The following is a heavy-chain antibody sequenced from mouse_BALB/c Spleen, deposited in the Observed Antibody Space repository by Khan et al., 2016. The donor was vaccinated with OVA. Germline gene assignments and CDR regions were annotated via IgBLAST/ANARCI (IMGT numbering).Heavy chain of an antibody. D-gene: IGHD1-1*01. CDR3: ARLAYYYDSEGLAY. CDR1: GFTFSTYG. Sequence: EVELVESGGDVVKPGGSLKLSCAASGFTFSTYGMSWVRQTPDKRLEWVATVSTGGHYTYYPDTVKGRFTISSDNAKNTLYLQMNSLKSEDTAMFYCARLAYYYDSEGLAYWGQGTLVTVSS. CDR2: VSTGGHYT. J-gene: IGHJ3*01. V-gene: IGHV5-6*01.